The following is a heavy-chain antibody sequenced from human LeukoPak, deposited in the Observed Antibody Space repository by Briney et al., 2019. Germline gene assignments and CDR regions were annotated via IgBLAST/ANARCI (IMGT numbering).Heavy chain of an antibody. CDR3: ARARCSSTDCPPDY. CDR2: ISYDGENE. Sequence: GGSLSFSCAASEITFNSFAMHWVRLAPGKGLEWVAGISYDGENESYADSVRGRFTISRDNSANTLRLQLDSLRIDDTAVFYCARARCSSTDCPPDYWGQGTPVTVSS. CDR1: EITFNSFA. V-gene: IGHV3-30*01. J-gene: IGHJ4*02. D-gene: IGHD2-2*01.